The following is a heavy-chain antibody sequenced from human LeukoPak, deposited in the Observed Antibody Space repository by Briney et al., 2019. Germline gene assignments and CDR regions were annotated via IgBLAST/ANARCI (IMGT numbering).Heavy chain of an antibody. CDR1: GYTFTSYG. CDR2: ISADNGNT. J-gene: IGHJ4*02. Sequence: ASVKVSCKASGYTFTSYGISWVRQAPGQGLEWMGWISADNGNTNYAQNLQGRVTMTTDTSTSIAYMELRRLRSDDTAVYYCARVCPSRGYYDSSGYSDCWGQGTLVAVSS. D-gene: IGHD3-22*01. CDR3: ARVCPSRGYYDSSGYSDC. V-gene: IGHV1-18*01.